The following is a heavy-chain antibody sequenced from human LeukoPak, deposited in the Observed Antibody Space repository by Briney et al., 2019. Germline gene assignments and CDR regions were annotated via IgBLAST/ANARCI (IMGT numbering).Heavy chain of an antibody. CDR3: ARDLSGPDTKHSSGWRRTDYYGMDV. CDR1: GFTVSSNY. D-gene: IGHD6-19*01. Sequence: HTGGSLRLSCAASGFTVSSNYMSWVRQAPGKGLEWVSVIYSGGSTYYADSVKGRFTISRDNSKNTLYLQMNSLRAEDTAVYYCARDLSGPDTKHSSGWRRTDYYGMDVWGQGTTVTVSS. V-gene: IGHV3-53*01. J-gene: IGHJ6*02. CDR2: IYSGGST.